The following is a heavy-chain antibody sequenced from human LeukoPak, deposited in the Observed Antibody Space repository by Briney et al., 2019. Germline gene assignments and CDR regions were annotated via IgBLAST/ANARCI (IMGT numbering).Heavy chain of an antibody. CDR1: GGTFSSYA. J-gene: IGHJ4*02. CDR3: ASVAGSYERGYFDY. V-gene: IGHV1-69*05. Sequence: SVKVSCKASGGTFSSYAISWVRQAPGQGLEWMGGIIPIFGTANYAQKFQGRVTITTDESTSTAYMELSSLRSEGTAVYYCASVAGSYERGYFDYWGQGTLVTVPS. CDR2: IIPIFGTA. D-gene: IGHD1-26*01.